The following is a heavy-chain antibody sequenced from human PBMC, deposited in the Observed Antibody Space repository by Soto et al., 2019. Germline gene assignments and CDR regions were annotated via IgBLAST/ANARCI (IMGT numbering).Heavy chain of an antibody. CDR1: GGSISSGGYY. Sequence: PSETLSLTCTVSGGSISSGGYYWSWIRQHPGKGLEWIGYIYYSGSTYYNPSLKSRVTISVDTSKNQFSLKLSSVTAADTAVYYCASTKPQGEYCSSTSCYANPYYYYYMDVWGKGTTVTVSS. J-gene: IGHJ6*03. V-gene: IGHV4-31*03. CDR3: ASTKPQGEYCSSTSCYANPYYYYYMDV. CDR2: IYYSGST. D-gene: IGHD2-2*01.